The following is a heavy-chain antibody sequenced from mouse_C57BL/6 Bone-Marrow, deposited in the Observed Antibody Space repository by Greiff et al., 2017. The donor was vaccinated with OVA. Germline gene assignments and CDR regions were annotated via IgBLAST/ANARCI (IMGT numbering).Heavy chain of an antibody. J-gene: IGHJ4*01. CDR3: ARKSWDYYGSRDYAMDY. D-gene: IGHD1-1*01. Sequence: QVQLQQPGAELVKPGASVKLSCKASGYTFTSYWMHWVKQRPGQGLEWIGMIHPNSGSTNYNEKFKSKATLTVDKSSSTAYMQLSSLTSEDSAVYYCARKSWDYYGSRDYAMDYWGQGTSVTVSS. V-gene: IGHV1-64*01. CDR2: IHPNSGST. CDR1: GYTFTSYW.